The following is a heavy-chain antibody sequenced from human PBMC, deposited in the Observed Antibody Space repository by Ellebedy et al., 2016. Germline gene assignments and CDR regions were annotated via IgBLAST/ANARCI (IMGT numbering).Heavy chain of an antibody. CDR3: AREVLVTAIRYYYYYVMDV. CDR1: GFTFSSYG. CDR2: ISYDGSNK. V-gene: IGHV3-30*03. D-gene: IGHD2-21*02. Sequence: GESLKISXAASGFTFSSYGMHWVRQAPGKGLEWVAVISYDGSNKYYADSVKGRFTISRGNAKNSLYLQMNSLRAEDTAVYYCAREVLVTAIRYYYYYVMDVWGQGTTVTVSS. J-gene: IGHJ6*02.